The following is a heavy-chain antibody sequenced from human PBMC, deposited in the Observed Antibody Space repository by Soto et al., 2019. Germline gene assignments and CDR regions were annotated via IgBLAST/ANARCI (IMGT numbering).Heavy chain of an antibody. CDR2: IIPIFGTA. CDR1: GGTFSSYA. J-gene: IGHJ6*02. D-gene: IGHD2-15*01. CDR3: ARDHSLPNSSELRSSSYHQYYYYGMDV. Sequence: ASVKVSCKASGGTFSSYAISWVRQAPGQGLEWMGGIIPIFGTANYAQKFQGRVTITADESTSTAYMELSSLRSDDTAVYYCARDHSLPNSSELRSSSYHQYYYYGMDVWGQGTTVTVS. V-gene: IGHV1-69*13.